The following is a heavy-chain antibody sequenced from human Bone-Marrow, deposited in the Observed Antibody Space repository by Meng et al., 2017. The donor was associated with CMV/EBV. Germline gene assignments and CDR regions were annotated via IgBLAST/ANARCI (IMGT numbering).Heavy chain of an antibody. V-gene: IGHV4-38-2*02. D-gene: IGHD3-10*01. CDR2: IYHSGST. J-gene: IGHJ4*02. Sequence: SETLSLTCTVSGYSISSGYYWGWIRQPPGKGLEWIGSIYHSGSTYYNPSLKSRVTISVDTSKNQFSLKLSSVTAADTAVYYCARVVYYYGSGSQGDFDYWGQGTLVTGSS. CDR1: GYSISSGYY. CDR3: ARVVYYYGSGSQGDFDY.